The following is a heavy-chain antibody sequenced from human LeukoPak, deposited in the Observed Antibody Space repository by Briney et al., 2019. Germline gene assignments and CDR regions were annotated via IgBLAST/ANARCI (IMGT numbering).Heavy chain of an antibody. CDR1: GGSISSYY. CDR3: ASYFFDQSKALDI. V-gene: IGHV4-59*08. J-gene: IGHJ3*02. D-gene: IGHD3-9*01. Sequence: SETLSLTCTVSGGSISSYYWSWIRQPPGKALEWIGYIFYSGSTNYNPSLKSRVIISVDTSKNQFSLKLSSVTAADTAVYYCASYFFDQSKALDIWGQGTMVTVSA. CDR2: IFYSGST.